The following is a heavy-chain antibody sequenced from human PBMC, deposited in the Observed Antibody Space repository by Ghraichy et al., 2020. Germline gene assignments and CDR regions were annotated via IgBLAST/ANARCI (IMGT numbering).Heavy chain of an antibody. J-gene: IGHJ6*02. V-gene: IGHV2-5*02. D-gene: IGHD5-18*01. CDR3: ARTGYISGRGVYVLDA. Sequence: SGPTLVKPTQTLTVTCTLSGFSISSVEVGVAWIRQSPGKALEWLAVIYWDDDKRYRPSLKSRVTVTKDTSKNQVVLTLTNINPADTGTYYCARTGYISGRGVYVLDAWGQGTPVTVSS. CDR1: GFSISSVEVG. CDR2: IYWDDDK.